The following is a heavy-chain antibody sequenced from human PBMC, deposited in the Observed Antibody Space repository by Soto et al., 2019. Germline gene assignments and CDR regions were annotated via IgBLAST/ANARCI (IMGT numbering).Heavy chain of an antibody. CDR3: ANDRSNSWSFDY. J-gene: IGHJ4*02. CDR2: ISYDGTNK. CDR1: GFIFSDHN. Sequence: QVQLVESGGGVVQPGRSLRLSCAASGFIFSDHNMHWVRQAPGKGLEWVAVISYDGTNKYYADSVKGRFTISRDNSGNTLSLQMNSLGAGDTAVYYCANDRSNSWSFDYWGQGTLVTVSS. D-gene: IGHD6-13*01. V-gene: IGHV3-30*18.